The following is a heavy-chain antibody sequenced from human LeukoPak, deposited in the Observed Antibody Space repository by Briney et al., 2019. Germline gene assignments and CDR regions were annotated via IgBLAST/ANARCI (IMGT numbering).Heavy chain of an antibody. J-gene: IGHJ4*02. CDR1: GGSISSYY. D-gene: IGHD4-23*01. Sequence: PSETLSLTCTVSGGSISSYYWSWIRQPPGKGLEWIGYIYSSGSTKYSPSLKSRVAISLDTSKNDFSLRLSSVTAAVTAVYYCARDRGYGGIFDYWGQGTLVTVYS. CDR3: ARDRGYGGIFDY. V-gene: IGHV4-59*13. CDR2: IYSSGST.